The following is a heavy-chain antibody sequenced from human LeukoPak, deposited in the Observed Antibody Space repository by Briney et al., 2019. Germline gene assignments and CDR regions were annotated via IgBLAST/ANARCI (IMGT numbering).Heavy chain of an antibody. D-gene: IGHD2-2*03. Sequence: SETLSLTCTVSGGSISSSSYYWGWTRQPPGKGLEWIGSIYYSGSTYYNPSLKSRVTISVDTSKNQFSLKLSSVTAADTAVYYCARADGYCSSTSCSPAEFDYWGQGTLVTVSS. CDR3: ARADGYCSSTSCSPAEFDY. CDR2: IYYSGST. J-gene: IGHJ4*02. V-gene: IGHV4-39*07. CDR1: GGSISSSSYY.